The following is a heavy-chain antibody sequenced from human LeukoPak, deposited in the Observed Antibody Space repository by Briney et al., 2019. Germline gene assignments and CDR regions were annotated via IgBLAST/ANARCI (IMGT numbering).Heavy chain of an antibody. J-gene: IGHJ4*02. CDR1: GFTFSKYW. D-gene: IGHD6-19*01. Sequence: GGSLRLSCAASGFTFSKYWMLWVRQAPGKGLESVSRINTDGTVTTYADSVKGRFTVSRDNADNTMFLQMSSLRDEDTAVYYCATKQWLAPPPDSWGQGTPVTVSS. CDR3: ATKQWLAPPPDS. V-gene: IGHV3-74*01. CDR2: INTDGTVT.